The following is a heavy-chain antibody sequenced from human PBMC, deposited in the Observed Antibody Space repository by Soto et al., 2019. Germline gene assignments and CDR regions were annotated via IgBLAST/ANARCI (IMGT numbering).Heavy chain of an antibody. D-gene: IGHD2-15*01. Sequence: SETLSLTCAVYGGSFSGYYWSWIRQPPGKGLEWIGEINHSGSTNYNPSLKSRVTISVDTSKNQFSLKLSSVTAADTAVYYCARGRSSGGSCSTQNDYWGQGTLVTVSS. CDR3: ARGRSSGGSCSTQNDY. V-gene: IGHV4-34*01. J-gene: IGHJ4*02. CDR2: INHSGST. CDR1: GGSFSGYY.